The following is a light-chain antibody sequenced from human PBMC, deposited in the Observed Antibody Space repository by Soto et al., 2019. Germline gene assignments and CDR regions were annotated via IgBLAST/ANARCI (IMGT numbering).Light chain of an antibody. CDR3: QQYGSSPWT. J-gene: IGKJ1*01. V-gene: IGKV3-20*01. CDR2: GAS. CDR1: QSVSSSY. Sequence: EIVLTQSPGTLSLSPGERATLSCRASQSVSSSYLAWYQQKPGQAPMLLIYGASSRATGIPDRFSGSGSGTGFTLTISRLEPEDFAVYYCQQYGSSPWTFGQGTKVEIK.